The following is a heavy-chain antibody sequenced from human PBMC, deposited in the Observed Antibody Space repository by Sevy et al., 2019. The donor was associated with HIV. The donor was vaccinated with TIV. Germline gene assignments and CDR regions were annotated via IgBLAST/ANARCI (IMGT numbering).Heavy chain of an antibody. J-gene: IGHJ4*02. V-gene: IGHV3-7*01. CDR2: IKKGGSGK. CDR3: ACERANYYDDSGDSFDY. CDR1: GFTFSSYW. Sequence: GGSLRLSCAASGFTFSSYWMSWVRQAPGKGLEWVANIKKGGSGKYYVDSVKGRFTVSRDNAKNSLYLQMNSLRVEDTAAYYCACERANYYDDSGDSFDYWGQGTLVTVSS. D-gene: IGHD3-22*01.